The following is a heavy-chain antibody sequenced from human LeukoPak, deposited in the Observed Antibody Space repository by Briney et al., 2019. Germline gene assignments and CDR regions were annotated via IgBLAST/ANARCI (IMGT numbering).Heavy chain of an antibody. Sequence: GGSLRLSCTASGFTFGDYAMTWVRQAPGKGPEWVANIKEDGSETYYVDSLKGRFTISRDNAKNSLYLQMNSLRAEDTAVYYCVRDEHRSYYIYWGQGTVVAVSS. V-gene: IGHV3-7*01. CDR3: VRDEHRSYYIY. CDR2: IKEDGSET. D-gene: IGHD1-26*01. CDR1: GFTFGDYA. J-gene: IGHJ4*02.